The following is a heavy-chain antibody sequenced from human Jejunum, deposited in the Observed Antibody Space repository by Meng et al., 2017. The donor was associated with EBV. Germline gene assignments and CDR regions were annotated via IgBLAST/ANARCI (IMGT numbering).Heavy chain of an antibody. V-gene: IGHV3-72*01. Sequence: ELQLVGAGGGLVQPGGSLRLSCAASGFIFSDYYMDWVRQAPGKGLEWVGRSRNKVNTYSTEYAASVKGRFTISRDESKNSLYLQMNNLKTEDTAVYYCARYFSKSGRYYADYWGQGTLVTVSS. CDR3: ARYFSKSGRYYADY. CDR2: SRNKVNTYST. J-gene: IGHJ4*02. CDR1: GFIFSDYY. D-gene: IGHD1-26*01.